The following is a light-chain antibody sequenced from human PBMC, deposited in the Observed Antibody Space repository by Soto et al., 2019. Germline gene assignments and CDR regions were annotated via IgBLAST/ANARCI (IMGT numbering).Light chain of an antibody. CDR3: SSYTPGSTLFV. CDR1: SSDIGDYNY. Sequence: QSALTQPASVSGSPGQSITISCTGTSSDIGDYNYVSWYQQHPGKAPQVMIYDVTKRPSGVSNRFSGSKSGNTASLTISGLQAEDEADYYCSSYTPGSTLFVFGTGTKLTVL. V-gene: IGLV2-14*03. J-gene: IGLJ1*01. CDR2: DVT.